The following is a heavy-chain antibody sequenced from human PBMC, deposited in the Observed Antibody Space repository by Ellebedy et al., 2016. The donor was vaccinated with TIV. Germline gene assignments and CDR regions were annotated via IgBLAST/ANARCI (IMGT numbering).Heavy chain of an antibody. CDR2: LYSVGTT. CDR3: TRDRDTTFHGY. V-gene: IGHV3-66*01. CDR1: GFTVSANY. J-gene: IGHJ4*02. D-gene: IGHD5-18*01. Sequence: GESLKISCAASGFTVSANYMSWVRQAPGKGLEWVSILYSVGTTYYADSVKGRFTISRDNSKNTLYLQMNSLSDEDTAVYYCTRDRDTTFHGYWGQGTLVTVSS.